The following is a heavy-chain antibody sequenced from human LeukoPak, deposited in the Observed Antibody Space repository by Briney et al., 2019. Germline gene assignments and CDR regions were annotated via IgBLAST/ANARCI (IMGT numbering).Heavy chain of an antibody. J-gene: IGHJ5*02. D-gene: IGHD3-10*01. CDR3: AREQGMVRGSWFDP. CDR1: GFTFDDYG. Sequence: GGSLRLSCAASGFTFDDYGMSWVRQAPGKGLEWVSGINWNGGSTGYADSVKGRFTISRDNARNSLYLQMNSLRAEDTALYYCAREQGMVRGSWFDPWGQGTLVTVSS. V-gene: IGHV3-20*04. CDR2: INWNGGST.